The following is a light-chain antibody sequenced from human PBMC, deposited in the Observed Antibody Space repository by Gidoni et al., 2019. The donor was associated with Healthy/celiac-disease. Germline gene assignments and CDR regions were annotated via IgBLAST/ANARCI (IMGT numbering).Light chain of an antibody. CDR1: KLGDKY. V-gene: IGLV3-1*01. CDR3: QAWDSSTVV. CDR2: QDS. J-gene: IGLJ2*01. Sequence: SYELTQTPSVSVSPGQTASITCSGDKLGDKYACWYQQKPGQSPVRVIYQDSKRPSGIPERFSGSNSGNTATLTISGTQAIDEADYYCQAWDSSTVVFGGGTKLTVL.